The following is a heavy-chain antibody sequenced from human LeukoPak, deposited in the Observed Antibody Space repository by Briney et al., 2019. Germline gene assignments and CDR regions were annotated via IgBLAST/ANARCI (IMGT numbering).Heavy chain of an antibody. Sequence: GXIYTSGSTNYNPSLKSRVTMSVDTSKNQFSLKLTSVTAADTAVYYCARGRAAAGTRDAFDIWGQGTMVTVSS. D-gene: IGHD6-13*01. CDR3: ARGRAAAGTRDAFDI. V-gene: IGHV4-4*07. J-gene: IGHJ3*02. CDR2: IYTSGST.